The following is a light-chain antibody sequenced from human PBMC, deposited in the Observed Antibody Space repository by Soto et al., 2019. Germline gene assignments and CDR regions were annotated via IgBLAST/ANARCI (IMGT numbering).Light chain of an antibody. CDR1: SSNIGTGYD. CDR3: QSYDSSLSGWV. J-gene: IGLJ3*02. Sequence: QSVLTQPPSVSGAPGQRVTISCRGSSSNIGTGYDVHWYQQFPGRAPKLLIYDNSNRPSGVPDRFSGSKSGTSASLAITGLQAEDEADYYCQSYDSSLSGWVFGGGTQLTVL. V-gene: IGLV1-40*01. CDR2: DNS.